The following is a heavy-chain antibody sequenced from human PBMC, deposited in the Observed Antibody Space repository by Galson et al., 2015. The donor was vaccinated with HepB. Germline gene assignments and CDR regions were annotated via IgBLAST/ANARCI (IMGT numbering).Heavy chain of an antibody. CDR2: VNTGNGNT. CDR1: GFSFTINY. CDR3: ARGGQWPQFYYFEY. J-gene: IGHJ4*02. D-gene: IGHD5-24*01. Sequence: SVKVSCKASGFSFTINYIHWVRQAPGQRLEWMGRVNTGNGNTKYSQKFQDRVTLTSDTSATTAYMELSSMESEDTAEYYCARGGQWPQFYYFEYWGRGTLVTVSA. V-gene: IGHV1-3*04.